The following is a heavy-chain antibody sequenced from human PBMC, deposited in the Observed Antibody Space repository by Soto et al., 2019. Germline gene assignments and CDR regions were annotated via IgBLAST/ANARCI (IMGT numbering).Heavy chain of an antibody. CDR2: IIPILGIA. J-gene: IGHJ2*01. D-gene: IGHD2-2*01. V-gene: IGHV1-69*08. CDR3: ARDREYCSSTSCYGSYWYFDL. CDR1: GGTFSSYT. Sequence: QVQLVQSGAEVKKPGSSVKVSCKASGGTFSSYTISWVRQAPGQGLEWMGRIIPILGIANYAQKFQGRGTITADKSTSTAYMELSSLRSEDTAVYYCARDREYCSSTSCYGSYWYFDLWGRGTLVTVSS.